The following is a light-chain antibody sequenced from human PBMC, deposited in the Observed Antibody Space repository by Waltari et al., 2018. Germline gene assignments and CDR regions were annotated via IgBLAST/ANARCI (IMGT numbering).Light chain of an antibody. CDR1: QTINNSI. Sequence: RASQTINNSILGWDQQKPGQAPGLIIHGASSRATGFPDRFSGSGSGTDFTLTISSLKPEDSAVYYCQQYDGSVLTFGGGTKVEI. CDR3: QQYDGSVLT. V-gene: IGKV3-20*01. J-gene: IGKJ4*01. CDR2: GAS.